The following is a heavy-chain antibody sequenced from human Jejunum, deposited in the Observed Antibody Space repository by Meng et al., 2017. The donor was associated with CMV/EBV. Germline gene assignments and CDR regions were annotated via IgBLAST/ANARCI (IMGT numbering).Heavy chain of an antibody. V-gene: IGHV3-23*01. J-gene: IGHJ5*02. CDR2: ISSTGNSA. CDR1: FTFSSYA. Sequence: FTFSSYAMSWVRPAPGKGPEWVSLISSTGNSATYADSVRGRFTVSRDNAKNLLYLQMNSLRVEDTAVYYCAKSQPSTTTVRGWFDPWGQGTLVTVSS. D-gene: IGHD1-1*01. CDR3: AKSQPSTTTVRGWFDP.